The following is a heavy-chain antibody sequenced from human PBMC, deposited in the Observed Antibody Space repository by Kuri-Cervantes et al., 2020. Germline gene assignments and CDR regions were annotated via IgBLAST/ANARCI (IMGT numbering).Heavy chain of an antibody. V-gene: IGHV3-23*01. CDR3: ARDLPWGYFDQ. Sequence: GESLKISCAASEFTFSSYATNWVRQAPGKGLQWVSTLSVSGATTYYADSVKGRFTISRDNSKNTLYLQMNSLRVEDTAVYYCARDLPWGYFDQWGQGTLVTVSS. CDR1: EFTFSSYA. J-gene: IGHJ4*02. CDR2: LSVSGATT. D-gene: IGHD2-15*01.